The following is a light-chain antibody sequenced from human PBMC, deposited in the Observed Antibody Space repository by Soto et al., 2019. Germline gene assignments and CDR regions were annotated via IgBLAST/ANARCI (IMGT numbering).Light chain of an antibody. Sequence: DIQMTQSPSTLSGSVGDRVTITCRASQDVGKHLNWYQQRPGKAPKVLINEASNLATGVPSRFSASGSGTHFTFSIRSLQPEDIGTYYCQQYDNLPQLTFGAGTKVDI. CDR1: QDVGKH. CDR2: EAS. J-gene: IGKJ4*01. V-gene: IGKV1-33*01. CDR3: QQYDNLPQLT.